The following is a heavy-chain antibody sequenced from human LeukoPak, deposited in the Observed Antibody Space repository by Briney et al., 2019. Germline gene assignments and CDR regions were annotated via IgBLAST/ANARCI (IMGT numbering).Heavy chain of an antibody. V-gene: IGHV3-21*01. CDR2: ISSSNTYI. CDR3: ARGAEYSGAWCQDY. CDR1: GFAFSSYR. J-gene: IGHJ4*02. Sequence: GGSLRLSCAASGFAFSSYRMNWVRQAPGKGLEWVSSISSSNTYIYYADSVKGRFTISRDNAKNSLSLQMNSLRAEDTAVYYCARGAEYSGAWCQDYWGQGTLVTVSS. D-gene: IGHD6-19*01.